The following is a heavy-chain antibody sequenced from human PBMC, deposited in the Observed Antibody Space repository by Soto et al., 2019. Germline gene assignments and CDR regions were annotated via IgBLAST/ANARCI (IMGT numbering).Heavy chain of an antibody. CDR3: AREYYGSGSYYYYYYYGMDV. V-gene: IGHV1-18*01. D-gene: IGHD3-10*01. CDR1: GYTFTSYC. Sequence: ASVKVSCKASGYTFTSYCISWVRQAPGQGLECMGWISAYNGNTNYAQKLQGRVTMTTDTSTSTAYMELRSLRSDDTAVYYCAREYYGSGSYYYYYYYGMDVWGQGTTVTVSS. CDR2: ISAYNGNT. J-gene: IGHJ6*02.